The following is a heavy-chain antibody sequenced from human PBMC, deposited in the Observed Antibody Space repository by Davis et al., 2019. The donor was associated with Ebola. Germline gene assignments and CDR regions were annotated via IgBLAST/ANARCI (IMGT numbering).Heavy chain of an antibody. J-gene: IGHJ4*02. V-gene: IGHV1-18*01. CDR2: ISAYNGNT. Sequence: ASVTVSCQASGYTLTSYGISWVRQAPGQGLEWMGWISAYNGNTNYAQKLQGRVTVTTDTSTSTAYLELRSLRSDDTAVYYCARGGGYNGYFDYWGQGTLVTVSS. D-gene: IGHD5-24*01. CDR3: ARGGGYNGYFDY. CDR1: GYTLTSYG.